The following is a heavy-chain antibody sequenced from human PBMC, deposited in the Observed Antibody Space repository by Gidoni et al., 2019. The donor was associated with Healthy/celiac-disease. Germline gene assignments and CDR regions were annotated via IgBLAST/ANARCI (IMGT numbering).Heavy chain of an antibody. J-gene: IGHJ5*02. CDR3: ASGSYYVLSWFDP. D-gene: IGHD1-26*01. V-gene: IGHV4-38-2*01. CDR2: IYHSGST. Sequence: QVQLQESGPGLVKPSEPLSLTCAVSGSSISSGYYWGWLRQPPGKGLEWIGSIYHSGSTYDNPSLNSRVTISVDTSKNQFSLKLSSVTAADTAVYYCASGSYYVLSWFDPWGQGTLVTVSS. CDR1: GSSISSGYY.